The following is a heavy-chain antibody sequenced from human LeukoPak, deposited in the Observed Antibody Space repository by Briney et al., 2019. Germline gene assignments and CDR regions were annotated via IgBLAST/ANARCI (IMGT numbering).Heavy chain of an antibody. V-gene: IGHV4-4*02. D-gene: IGHD4-17*01. J-gene: IGHJ4*02. CDR3: ARTPYGDFDY. CDR2: IYHSGST. CDR1: GGSISSSNW. Sequence: SETLSLTCAVSGGSISSSNWWSWVRQPPGKGLEWIGEIYHSGSTYYNPSLKSRVTISVDTSKNQFSLKLSSVTAADTAVYYCARTPYGDFDYWGQGTLVTVSS.